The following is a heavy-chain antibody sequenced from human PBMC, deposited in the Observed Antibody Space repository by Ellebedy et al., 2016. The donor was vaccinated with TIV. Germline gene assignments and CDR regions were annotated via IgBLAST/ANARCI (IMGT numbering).Heavy chain of an antibody. CDR1: GGSISSYY. J-gene: IGHJ4*02. V-gene: IGHV4-59*08. CDR3: ARQKRAAGTDYFDY. Sequence: SETLSLTXTVSGGSISSYYWSWIRQPPGKGLEWIGYIYYSGSTNYNPSLKSRVTISVDTSKNQFSLKLSSVTAADTAVYYCARQKRAAGTDYFDYWGQGTLVTVSS. CDR2: IYYSGST. D-gene: IGHD6-13*01.